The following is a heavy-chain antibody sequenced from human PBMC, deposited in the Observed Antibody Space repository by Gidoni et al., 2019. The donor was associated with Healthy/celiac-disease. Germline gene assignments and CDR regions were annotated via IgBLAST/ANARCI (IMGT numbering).Heavy chain of an antibody. CDR2: IYTSGRT. CDR3: ARERVGATWFDY. D-gene: IGHD1-26*01. V-gene: IGHV4-61*02. Sequence: QVQLQESGPGLVKPSQTLSLTCTVSGGSISSGSYYWSWIRQPAGKGLEWIGRIYTSGRTTYNPSLKRRVTISVETSKNQFSLKLSSVTAADTAVYYGARERVGATWFDYWGQGTLVTVSS. CDR1: GGSISSGSYY. J-gene: IGHJ4*02.